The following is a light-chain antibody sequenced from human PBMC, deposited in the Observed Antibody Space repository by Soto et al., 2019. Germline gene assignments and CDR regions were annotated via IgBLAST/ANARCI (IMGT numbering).Light chain of an antibody. J-gene: IGKJ4*01. CDR3: QQYDNWLT. Sequence: EIVMTQSPATLSVSPGERATLSCRASQSVSSNLAWYQQKPGQAPRLLIYGASTRATGIPATFSGTASGTDFTLTISSLKSEDFAVYYCQQYDNWLTFGGGTKVDIK. CDR1: QSVSSN. V-gene: IGKV3-15*01. CDR2: GAS.